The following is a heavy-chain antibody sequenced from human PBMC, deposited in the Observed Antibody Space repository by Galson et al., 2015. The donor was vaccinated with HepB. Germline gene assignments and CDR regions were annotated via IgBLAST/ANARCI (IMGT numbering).Heavy chain of an antibody. D-gene: IGHD2-8*01. CDR3: ARPLVLNGRFTPGVGPFHI. J-gene: IGHJ3*02. Sequence: ETLSLTCAVSGVSISGGQYYWGWIRQSPTKGLDWIGSIYSGGRTYFSPSFQSRVAMSVDTSKNRLSLTLRSVTAADTAVYYCARPLVLNGRFTPGVGPFHIWGNGTMVTVSA. CDR1: GVSISGGQYY. V-gene: IGHV4-39*01. CDR2: IYSGGRT.